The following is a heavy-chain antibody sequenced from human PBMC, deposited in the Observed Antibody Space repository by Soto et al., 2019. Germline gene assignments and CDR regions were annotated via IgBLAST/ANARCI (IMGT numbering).Heavy chain of an antibody. CDR3: ARGQWSAVVVIPFDY. J-gene: IGHJ4*02. V-gene: IGHV1-46*01. CDR1: GYTFTSYY. D-gene: IGHD3-22*01. CDR2: INPSGGST. Sequence: QVQLVQSGAEVKKPGASVKVSCKASGYTFTSYYMHWVRQAPGQGLEWMGIINPSGGSTSYAQKSQGRVTMTRDTSTRTGYMALSSLGSEDTAVYYCARGQWSAVVVIPFDYWGQGTLVTVSS.